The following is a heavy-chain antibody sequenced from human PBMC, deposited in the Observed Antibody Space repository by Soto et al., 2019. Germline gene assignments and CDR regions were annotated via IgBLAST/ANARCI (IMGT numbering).Heavy chain of an antibody. CDR1: GGSMNSGNYY. D-gene: IGHD4-4*01. J-gene: IGHJ2*01. Sequence: QVQLQESGPGLVRPSQTLSLTCTVSGGSMNSGNYYWGWIRQHPGTGLEWIGNIHDRGSTYYNPSIKSRVSISLDTSNKQFSLRVTSVTATDTDMYYCARGDGNSWDFDLWGRGTLVIVSS. V-gene: IGHV4-31*03. CDR3: ARGDGNSWDFDL. CDR2: IHDRGST.